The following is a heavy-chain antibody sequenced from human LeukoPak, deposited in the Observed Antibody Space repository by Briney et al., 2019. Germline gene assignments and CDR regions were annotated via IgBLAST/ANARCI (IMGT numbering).Heavy chain of an antibody. D-gene: IGHD2-8*01. V-gene: IGHV3-21*03. Sequence: GGSLRLSCAASGFTFRNYNMNWVCQAPGKGLEWVSSISESSSFIQYADSLKGRFAISRDNAKNSLYLQMNSLRAEDTAVYYCARQRGYCSSGVCRGWFDPWGQGTLVTVSS. CDR2: ISESSSFI. CDR3: ARQRGYCSSGVCRGWFDP. CDR1: GFTFRNYN. J-gene: IGHJ5*02.